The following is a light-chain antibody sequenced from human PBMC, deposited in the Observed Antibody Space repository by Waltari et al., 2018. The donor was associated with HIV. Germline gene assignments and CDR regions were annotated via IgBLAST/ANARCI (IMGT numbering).Light chain of an antibody. V-gene: IGLV1-44*01. CDR3: AAWDDSLKGGA. CDR2: SNN. CDR1: TPNTGGNN. Sequence: QSVLPQPPSASGTPGQRVPRSCSGSTPNTGGNNVSWYQQLPGTAPKLLIYSNNERPSGVPDRLSGSTSGTSASLVISGLQSEDEADYYCAAWDDSLKGGAFGTGTKVTVL. J-gene: IGLJ1*01.